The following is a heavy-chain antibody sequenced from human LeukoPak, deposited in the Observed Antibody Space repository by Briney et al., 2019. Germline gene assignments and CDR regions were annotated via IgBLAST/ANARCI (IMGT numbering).Heavy chain of an antibody. D-gene: IGHD5-12*01. V-gene: IGHV1-8*03. J-gene: IGHJ5*02. CDR2: MNPNSGNT. CDR1: GYTFTSYY. Sequence: ASVKVSCKASGYTFTSYYINWVRQATGQGREWMGWMNPNSGNTGYARKFQGRVTITRNTSIRAAYMELSRLESEYTAVFYLARVAWIGVRWFDPWGQGTLVTVSS. CDR3: ARVAWIGVRWFDP.